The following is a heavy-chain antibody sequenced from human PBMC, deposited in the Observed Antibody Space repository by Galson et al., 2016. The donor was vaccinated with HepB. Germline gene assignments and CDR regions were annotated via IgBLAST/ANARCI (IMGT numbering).Heavy chain of an antibody. J-gene: IGHJ6*02. CDR2: VSSSGNSI. Sequence: SLRLSCAASGFTFSDYYMSWIRQAPGEALQWVSYVSSSGNSIYYADSVKGRFTISRDNAKNSLYLQLNSLRAEDTAVYFCARFQEGGYDSTSYYYYYGFDVWGQGTTVTVSS. V-gene: IGHV3-11*01. CDR1: GFTFSDYY. CDR3: ARFQEGGYDSTSYYYYYGFDV. D-gene: IGHD5-12*01.